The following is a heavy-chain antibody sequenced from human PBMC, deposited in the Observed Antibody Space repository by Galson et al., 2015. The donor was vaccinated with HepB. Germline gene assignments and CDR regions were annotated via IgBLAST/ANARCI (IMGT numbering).Heavy chain of an antibody. CDR1: GFTFSDYY. CDR3: ARGGGGDPFVVVTAIPGAFDI. D-gene: IGHD2-21*02. J-gene: IGHJ3*02. Sequence: SLRLSCAASGFTFSDYYMSWIRQAPGKGLEWVSYISSSSSYTNYADSVKGRFTISRDNAKNSLYLQMNSLRAEDTAVYYCARGGGGDPFVVVTAIPGAFDIWGQGTMVTVSS. V-gene: IGHV3-11*06. CDR2: ISSSSSYT.